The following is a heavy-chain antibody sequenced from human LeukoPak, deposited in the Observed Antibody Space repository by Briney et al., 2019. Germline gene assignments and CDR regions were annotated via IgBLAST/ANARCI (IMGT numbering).Heavy chain of an antibody. CDR3: ARSHYYDSSGYYSDY. D-gene: IGHD3-22*01. CDR2: IIPIFGTA. V-gene: IGHV1-69*13. Sequence: ASVTVSCKASGGTFSSYAISWVRQAPGQGLEWMGGIIPIFGTANYAQKFQGRVTITADESTSTAYMELSSLRSEDTAVYYCARSHYYDSSGYYSDYWGQGTLVTVSS. J-gene: IGHJ4*02. CDR1: GGTFSSYA.